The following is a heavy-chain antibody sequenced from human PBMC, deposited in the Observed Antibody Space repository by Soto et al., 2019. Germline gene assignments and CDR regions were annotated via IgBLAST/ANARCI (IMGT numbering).Heavy chain of an antibody. Sequence: SETLSLTCTVSGGSVSSSSYYWGWVRQPPGKGLEWIGSVYYSGSTYYNPSLESRVTISVDKSRNQFSLELMSLSAADTAVYYCGRLEGLATISYYFDYWGKGALVTVSS. CDR2: VYYSGST. D-gene: IGHD3-9*01. CDR3: GRLEGLATISYYFDY. CDR1: GGSVSSSSYY. V-gene: IGHV4-39*01. J-gene: IGHJ4*02.